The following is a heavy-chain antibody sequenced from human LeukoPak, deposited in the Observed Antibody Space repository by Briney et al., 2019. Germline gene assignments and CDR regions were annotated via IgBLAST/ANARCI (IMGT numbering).Heavy chain of an antibody. CDR1: RFTFSSYA. Sequence: GGSLRLSCAASRFTFSSYAMHWVRQARGKGLEWVALISYDGSNENYPASVKGRFTISRDNSKNTLYLQMNSLRAEDTAVYYSAREGAVAGNDYWGQGTLVTVSS. V-gene: IGHV3-30-3*01. CDR2: ISYDGSNE. J-gene: IGHJ4*02. D-gene: IGHD6-19*01. CDR3: AREGAVAGNDY.